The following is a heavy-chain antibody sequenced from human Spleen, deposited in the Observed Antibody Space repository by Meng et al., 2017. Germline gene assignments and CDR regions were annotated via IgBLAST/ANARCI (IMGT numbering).Heavy chain of an antibody. CDR3: ARMYCTITNCYSGPFDI. CDR1: GYTFTGYY. D-gene: IGHD2-2*01. Sequence: QVELVQFGVEVKKPGASVKVSCKASGYTFTGYYMHWVRQAPGQGLEWMGWINPKSGGTKYAHRFQGRVTVTRDTSISTAYMELSSLTSDDTAIYYCARMYCTITNCYSGPFDIWGLGTMVTVSS. V-gene: IGHV1-2*07. J-gene: IGHJ3*02. CDR2: INPKSGGT.